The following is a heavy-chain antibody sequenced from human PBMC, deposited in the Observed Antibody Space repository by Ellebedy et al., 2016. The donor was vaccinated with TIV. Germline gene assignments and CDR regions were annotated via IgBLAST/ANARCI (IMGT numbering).Heavy chain of an antibody. CDR1: GFTFSSYA. D-gene: IGHD5-12*01. V-gene: IGHV3-23*01. CDR3: AKDLVDIVATDAFDI. Sequence: GESLKISXAASGFTFSSYAMSWVRQAPGKGLEWVSAISGSGGSTYYADSVKGRFTISRDNSKNTLYLQMNSLRAEDTAVYYCAKDLVDIVATDAFDIWGQGTMVTVSS. J-gene: IGHJ3*02. CDR2: ISGSGGST.